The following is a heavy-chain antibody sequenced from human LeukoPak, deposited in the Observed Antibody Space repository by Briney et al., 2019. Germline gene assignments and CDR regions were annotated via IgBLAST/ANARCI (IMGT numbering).Heavy chain of an antibody. CDR1: GDSISTSNSY. CDR3: ARGPYSYDSSGAFDI. CDR2: IYYSGNT. D-gene: IGHD3-22*01. V-gene: IGHV4-39*01. J-gene: IGHJ3*02. Sequence: SETLSLTCTVSGDSISTSNSYWGWIRQPPGKGLEWIGSIYYSGNTYYNASLKSRVTISVDTSKNQFSLKLTSVAAADTAVYYCARGPYSYDSSGAFDIWGQGTMVTVSS.